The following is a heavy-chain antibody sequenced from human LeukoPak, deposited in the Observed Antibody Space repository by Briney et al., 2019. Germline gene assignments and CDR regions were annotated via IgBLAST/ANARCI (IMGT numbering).Heavy chain of an antibody. CDR2: INHSGST. D-gene: IGHD2-2*01. CDR1: GGSFSGYY. Sequence: SETLSLTCAVYGGSFSGYYWSWIRQPPGKGLEWIGEINHSGSTNYNPSLKSRVTISVDTSKNQFSLKLSSVTAADTAVYYCARGPYCSSTSCHRFDPWGQGTLVTVSS. J-gene: IGHJ5*02. V-gene: IGHV4-34*01. CDR3: ARGPYCSSTSCHRFDP.